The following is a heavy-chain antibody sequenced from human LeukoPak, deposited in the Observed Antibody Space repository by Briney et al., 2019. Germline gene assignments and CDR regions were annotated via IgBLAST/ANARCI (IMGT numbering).Heavy chain of an antibody. CDR3: ATKIYNYYGMDV. CDR1: GYTLTELS. CDR2: FDPEDGET. J-gene: IGHJ6*02. Sequence: ASVKVSCKVSGYTLTELSMHWVRPAPGKGLEWMGGFDPEDGETIYAQKFQGRVTMTEDTSTDTAYMELSSLRSEDTAVYYCATKIYNYYGMDVWGQGTTVTVSS. V-gene: IGHV1-24*01.